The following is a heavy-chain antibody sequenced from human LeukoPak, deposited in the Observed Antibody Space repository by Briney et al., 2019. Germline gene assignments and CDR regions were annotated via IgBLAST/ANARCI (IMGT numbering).Heavy chain of an antibody. V-gene: IGHV4-34*01. CDR1: SGSFSGYY. CDR3: ARHAPVEPPARAFDD. D-gene: IGHD2-2*01. Sequence: PSETLSLTCAVYSGSFSGYYWRWIRQPPRKGLKWIGEINHSGSTNYNPSLASRVTISVDPSKNQFSLRLNSVTAADTAVYYCARHAPVEPPARAFDDWGHGNLVAVSS. J-gene: IGHJ4*01. CDR2: INHSGST.